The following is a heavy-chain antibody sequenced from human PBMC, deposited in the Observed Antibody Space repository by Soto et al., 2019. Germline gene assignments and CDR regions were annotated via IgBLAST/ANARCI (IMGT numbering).Heavy chain of an antibody. CDR1: GFTVSSNY. J-gene: IGHJ4*02. D-gene: IGHD6-6*01. Sequence: GGSLRLSCAASGFTVSSNYMSWVRQAPGKGLEWVSVIYSGGSTYYADSVKGRFTISRDNSKNTLYLQMNSLRAEDTAVYYCAIGVEYSSPPGHWGQGTLVTVSS. V-gene: IGHV3-53*01. CDR2: IYSGGST. CDR3: AIGVEYSSPPGH.